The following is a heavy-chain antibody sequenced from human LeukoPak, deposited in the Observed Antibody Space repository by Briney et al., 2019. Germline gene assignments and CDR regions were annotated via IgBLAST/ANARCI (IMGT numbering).Heavy chain of an antibody. D-gene: IGHD5-18*01. CDR3: ASTNTAMVFSYFDY. CDR1: GGTFSSYA. J-gene: IGHJ4*02. CDR2: IIPIFGTA. Sequence: SVKVSCKASGGTFSSYAISWVRQAPGQGLEWMGGIIPIFGTANYAQKFQGRVTITADESTSTAYMELSSLRSEDTAVYYCASTNTAMVFSYFDYWGQGTLVTVSS. V-gene: IGHV1-69*13.